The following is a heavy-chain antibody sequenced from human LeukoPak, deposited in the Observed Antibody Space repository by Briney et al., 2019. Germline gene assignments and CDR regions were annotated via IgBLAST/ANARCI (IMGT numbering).Heavy chain of an antibody. CDR2: IHSGGST. J-gene: IGHJ5*02. V-gene: IGHV3-53*01. Sequence: GGSLRLSCEASGFTVSSNYMSWVRQAPGKGLEWVSIIHSGGSTYYADSVKGRFTISRDNPKNTLYLQMNSLRAEDTAVYYCARANSATIPGADPWGQGTLVTVSS. D-gene: IGHD1-26*01. CDR1: GFTVSSNY. CDR3: ARANSATIPGADP.